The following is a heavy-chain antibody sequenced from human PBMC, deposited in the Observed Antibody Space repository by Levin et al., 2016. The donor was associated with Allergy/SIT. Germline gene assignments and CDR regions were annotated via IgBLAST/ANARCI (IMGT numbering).Heavy chain of an antibody. V-gene: IGHV4-61*02. CDR1: GGPFSSENEKYY. J-gene: IGHJ6*02. Sequence: SETLSLTCTVSGGPFSSENEKYYWSWFRQPAGKGLEWIGRVFRSGNTNYHPALRDRAIISIDTSKNQLFLRLTSVTAADTARYYCARGAYDFWSGSDGTDVWGQGTTVTVSS. CDR3: ARGAYDFWSGSDGTDV. CDR2: VFRSGNT. D-gene: IGHD3-3*01.